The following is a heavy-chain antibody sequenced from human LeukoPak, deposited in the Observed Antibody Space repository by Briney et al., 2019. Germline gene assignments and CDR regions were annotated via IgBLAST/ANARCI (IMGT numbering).Heavy chain of an antibody. V-gene: IGHV3-7*01. CDR3: TKSGTTFDY. Sequence: GGSLRLSCTASGFTFSGAWMTWVRQAPGKGLEWVANIREDGTEKNYVDSVKGRFTISRDNAKNSVYLQMNNLRAADTAMYYCTKSGTTFDYWGLGTLVTVSS. J-gene: IGHJ4*02. CDR1: GFTFSGAW. D-gene: IGHD1-14*01. CDR2: IREDGTEK.